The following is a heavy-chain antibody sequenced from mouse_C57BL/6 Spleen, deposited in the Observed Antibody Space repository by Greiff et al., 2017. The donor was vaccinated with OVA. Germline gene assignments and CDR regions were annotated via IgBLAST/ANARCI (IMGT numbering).Heavy chain of an antibody. Sequence: VQLQQSGPELVKPGASVKISCKASGYTFTDYYMNWVKQSHGKSLEWIGDINPNNGGTSYNQKFKGKATLTVDKSSSTAYMELRSLTSEDSAVYYCARKLTGTFYYFDYWGQGTTLTVSS. J-gene: IGHJ2*01. V-gene: IGHV1-26*01. CDR3: ARKLTGTFYYFDY. CDR1: GYTFTDYY. D-gene: IGHD4-1*01. CDR2: INPNNGGT.